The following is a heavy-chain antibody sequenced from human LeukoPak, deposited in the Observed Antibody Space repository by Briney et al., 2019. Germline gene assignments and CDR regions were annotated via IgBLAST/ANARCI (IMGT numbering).Heavy chain of an antibody. CDR1: GGSISSSSYY. CDR2: IYYSGST. D-gene: IGHD3-10*01. CDR3: ARGAYYYGSGSYYNSYYYYYMDV. J-gene: IGHJ6*03. V-gene: IGHV4-39*07. Sequence: PSETLSLTCTVSGGSISSSSYYWGWIRQPPGKGLEWIGSIYYSGSTYYNPSLKSRVTISVDTSKNQFSLKLSSVTAADTAVYYCARGAYYYGSGSYYNSYYYYYMDVWGKGTTVTISS.